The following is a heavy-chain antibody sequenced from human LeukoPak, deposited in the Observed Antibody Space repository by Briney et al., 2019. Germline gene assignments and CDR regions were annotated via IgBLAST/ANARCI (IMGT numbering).Heavy chain of an antibody. CDR2: IIPMLGIT. J-gene: IGHJ4*02. D-gene: IGHD1-26*01. CDR3: ARGPYSGTFYFDY. V-gene: IGHV1-69*04. Sequence: ASVTVSCKASGGTFSNYAISWVRQAPGQGREWMGRIIPMLGITNFAQKFRGRVTITADISTNTAYMELSSLRSEDTALYYCARGPYSGTFYFDYWGQGTLVTVSS. CDR1: GGTFSNYA.